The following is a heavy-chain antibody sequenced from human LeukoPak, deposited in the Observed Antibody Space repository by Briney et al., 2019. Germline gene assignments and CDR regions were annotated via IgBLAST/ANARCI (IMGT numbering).Heavy chain of an antibody. J-gene: IGHJ4*02. CDR1: GGSISSGGYY. CDR2: IYSTGST. CDR3: ARVAYSSSSGKFYYFDY. Sequence: PSQTLSLTCTVSGGSISSGGYYWSWIRQPAGKGLEWIGRIYSTGSTNYNPSLKSRVTMSVDTSKNQFSLKLSSVTAADTAVYYCARVAYSSSSGKFYYFDYWGQGTLVTVSS. V-gene: IGHV4-61*02. D-gene: IGHD6-6*01.